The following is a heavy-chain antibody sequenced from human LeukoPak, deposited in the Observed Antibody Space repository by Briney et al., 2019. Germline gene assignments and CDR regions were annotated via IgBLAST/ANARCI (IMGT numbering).Heavy chain of an antibody. CDR2: LSNSGGTT. Sequence: GSLRLSCVASGFTFSTYVMSWVRQAPGKGLEWVASLSNSGGTTYSADSVQGRFTISRDNSKSTLYLQMNSLRAEDTAVYYCAKGRIAIYSSGWTDYFDYWGQGTLVTVSS. CDR1: GFTFSTYV. CDR3: AKGRIAIYSSGWTDYFDY. D-gene: IGHD6-19*01. J-gene: IGHJ4*02. V-gene: IGHV3-23*01.